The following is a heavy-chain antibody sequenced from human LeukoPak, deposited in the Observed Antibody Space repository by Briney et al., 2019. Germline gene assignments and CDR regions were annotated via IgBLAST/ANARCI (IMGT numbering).Heavy chain of an antibody. J-gene: IGHJ6*02. CDR2: MNPNSGNT. V-gene: IGHV1-8*01. D-gene: IGHD3-3*01. Sequence: ASVKVSCKASGYTITSYDINWVRQATGQGLEWMGWMNPNSGNTGYAQKFQGRVTMTRNTSISTAYMELSSLRSEDTAVYYCASMKRITIFGVVISRYYYYGMDVWGQGTTVTVSS. CDR1: GYTITSYD. CDR3: ASMKRITIFGVVISRYYYYGMDV.